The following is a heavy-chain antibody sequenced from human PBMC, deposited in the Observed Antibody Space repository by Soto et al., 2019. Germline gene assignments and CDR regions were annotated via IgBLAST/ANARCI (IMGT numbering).Heavy chain of an antibody. Sequence: PGGSLRLSCTVSGFAFNNYGINWVRQAPGRGLEWVSSISKSDYTYYSDSVKGRFTISRDNAKNSVSLQMNTLRVEDTAVHYCAREDSIIIPAVSVFWGQGTLVTV. V-gene: IGHV3-21*01. CDR3: AREDSIIIPAVSVF. D-gene: IGHD2-2*01. CDR2: ISKSDYT. J-gene: IGHJ4*02. CDR1: GFAFNNYG.